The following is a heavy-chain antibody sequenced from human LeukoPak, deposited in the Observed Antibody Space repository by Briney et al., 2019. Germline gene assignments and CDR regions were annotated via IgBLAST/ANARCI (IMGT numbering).Heavy chain of an antibody. Sequence: GGSLRLSCTASGFTFGDDAWSWFRQAPGKGLEWICFIRKKGYGGTTDYAASVRGRFTISRDDAKSIAYLQMNSLKTEDTALYYCSRGLHDYGDSNYYFDQWGRGTLVTVSS. CDR2: IRKKGYGGTT. CDR3: SRGLHDYGDSNYYFDQ. D-gene: IGHD4-17*01. V-gene: IGHV3-49*03. CDR1: GFTFGDDA. J-gene: IGHJ4*02.